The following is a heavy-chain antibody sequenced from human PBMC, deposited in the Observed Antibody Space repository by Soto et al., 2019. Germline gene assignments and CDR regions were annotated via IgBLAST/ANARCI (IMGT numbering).Heavy chain of an antibody. Sequence: QVQLVQSGAEVKKPGSSVKVSCKASGGTFSSYAISWVRQATGQGLEWMGGIIPVFETSTYAQTFQGRVTITADKSTSTVYMELSSLRFEDTAVYFCASSGAAGHYYYGMDVWGQGTTVTVSS. CDR3: ASSGAAGHYYYGMDV. D-gene: IGHD6-13*01. J-gene: IGHJ6*02. CDR2: IIPVFETS. CDR1: GGTFSSYA. V-gene: IGHV1-69*06.